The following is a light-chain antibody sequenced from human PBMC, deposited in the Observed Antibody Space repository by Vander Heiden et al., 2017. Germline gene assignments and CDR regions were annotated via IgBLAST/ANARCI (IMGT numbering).Light chain of an antibody. Sequence: QSALTQPASVSGSPGQSITISCPGSSSDVGGYNYVSGYQQHPGKAPKLMIFDVSNRPSGVSNRFSGSKSGNTASLTISGLQTEDEADYYCSSYTGSITWVFGGGTKVTVL. CDR2: DVS. J-gene: IGLJ3*02. CDR3: SSYTGSITWV. CDR1: SSDVGGYNY. V-gene: IGLV2-14*03.